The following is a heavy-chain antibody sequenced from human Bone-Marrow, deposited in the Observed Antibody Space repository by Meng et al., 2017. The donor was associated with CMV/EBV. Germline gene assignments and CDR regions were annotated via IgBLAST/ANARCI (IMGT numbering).Heavy chain of an antibody. V-gene: IGHV3-64*02. CDR1: GFTFSNYG. Sequence: GGSLRLSCAASGFTFSNYGIHWVRQAPGKGLEYVSAISTKGGSTYYADSVKGRFTISRDNPKNTLYLQMGSLRAEDMAVYYCARACGSYPLLANYFDYWGQGTLVTVSS. D-gene: IGHD1-26*01. J-gene: IGHJ4*02. CDR3: ARACGSYPLLANYFDY. CDR2: ISTKGGST.